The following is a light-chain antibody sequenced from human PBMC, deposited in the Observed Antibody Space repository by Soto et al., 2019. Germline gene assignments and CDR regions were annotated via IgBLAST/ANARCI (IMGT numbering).Light chain of an antibody. V-gene: IGLV2-14*01. Sequence: QSLLTQPSSLSGSPGQSITISCTGTISDVGGYNYVSWYQQHPGKAPKLMIYEVSNRPSGVSNRFSGSKSGNTASLTISGLQAEDEADYYCSSYTSRRTLVYGTGTKVTVL. J-gene: IGLJ1*01. CDR2: EVS. CDR3: SSYTSRRTLV. CDR1: ISDVGGYNY.